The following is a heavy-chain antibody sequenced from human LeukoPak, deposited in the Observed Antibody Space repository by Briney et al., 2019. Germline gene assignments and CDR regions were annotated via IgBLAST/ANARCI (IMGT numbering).Heavy chain of an antibody. V-gene: IGHV1-24*01. D-gene: IGHD2-2*02. CDR1: GYTLTELS. CDR2: FDPEDGET. J-gene: IGHJ6*03. CDR3: ARRWQDIVVVPAAIRGFQDYYYYMDV. Sequence: GASVKVSCKVSGYTLTELSMHWVRQAPGKGLEWMGGFDPEDGETIYAQKFQGRVTMTEDTSTDTAYMELSSLRSEDTAVYYCARRWQDIVVVPAAIRGFQDYYYYMDVWGKGTTVTVSS.